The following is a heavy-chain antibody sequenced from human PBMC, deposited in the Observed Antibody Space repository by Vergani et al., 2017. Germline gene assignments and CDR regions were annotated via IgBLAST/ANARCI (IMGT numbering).Heavy chain of an antibody. CDR1: GGTFSSYA. CDR2: IIPIFGTA. Sequence: QVQLVQSGAEVKKPGSSVKVSCKASGGTFSSYAISWVRQAPGQGLEWVGRIIPIFGTANYAQKFQGRVTITADESTSTAYMELSSLRSEDTAVYYCAGFAYLGSSPTYYYYYYGMDVWGQGTTVTVSS. V-gene: IGHV1-69*18. CDR3: AGFAYLGSSPTYYYYYYGMDV. D-gene: IGHD3-3*02. J-gene: IGHJ6*02.